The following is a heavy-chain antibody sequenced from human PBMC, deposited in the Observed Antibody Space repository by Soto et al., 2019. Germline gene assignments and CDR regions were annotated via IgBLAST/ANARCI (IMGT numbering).Heavy chain of an antibody. CDR3: ARVPWQWLGGYAFDI. D-gene: IGHD6-19*01. Sequence: SETLSLTCTVSGGSINSYYWSWIRQPPGKGLEWIGYIYYSGSTNYNPSLKSRATISVDTSKNQFTLKLSSVTAADAAVYYCARVPWQWLGGYAFDIWGQGTMVTVSS. J-gene: IGHJ3*02. V-gene: IGHV4-59*13. CDR1: GGSINSYY. CDR2: IYYSGST.